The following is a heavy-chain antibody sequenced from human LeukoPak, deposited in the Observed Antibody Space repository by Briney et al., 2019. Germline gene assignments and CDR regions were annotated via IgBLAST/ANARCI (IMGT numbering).Heavy chain of an antibody. CDR3: ANLAGQLAFDY. CDR2: INHSGST. D-gene: IGHD3-16*01. J-gene: IGHJ4*02. Sequence: PSETLSLTCAVYAGSFSGYYWSWIRQPPGKGLEWIGEINHSGSTSYNASLKSRVTISVDTSKNHFSLKLSSVTAADTAVYYCANLAGQLAFDYWGQGTLVTVSS. V-gene: IGHV4-34*01. CDR1: AGSFSGYY.